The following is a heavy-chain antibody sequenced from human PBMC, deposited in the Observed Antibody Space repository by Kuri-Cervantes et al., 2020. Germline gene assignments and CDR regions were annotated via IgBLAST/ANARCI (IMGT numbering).Heavy chain of an antibody. V-gene: IGHV1-24*01. CDR2: FDPEDGET. CDR1: GYTLTELS. D-gene: IGHD2-15*01. Sequence: ASVKVSCKVSGYTLTELSMHWVRQAPGKGLEWMGGFDPEDGETIYAQKFQGRVTITADESTSTAYMELSSLRSEDTAVYYCARVIGYCSGGSCYERGFDPWGQGTLVTVSS. J-gene: IGHJ5*02. CDR3: ARVIGYCSGGSCYERGFDP.